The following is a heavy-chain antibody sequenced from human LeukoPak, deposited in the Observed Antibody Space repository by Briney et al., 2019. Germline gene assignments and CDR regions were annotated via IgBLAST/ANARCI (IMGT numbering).Heavy chain of an antibody. Sequence: PGGSLRLSCAASGFTFSSYAMSWVRQAPGKGLEWVSTISSTGSSTYSADSVKGRFTISRDNSKNTLYLQMNSLRAEDTAVYYCAKGGDNWNYADYWGQGTLVTVSS. D-gene: IGHD3-10*01. CDR3: AKGGDNWNYADY. CDR2: ISSTGSST. V-gene: IGHV3-23*01. CDR1: GFTFSSYA. J-gene: IGHJ4*02.